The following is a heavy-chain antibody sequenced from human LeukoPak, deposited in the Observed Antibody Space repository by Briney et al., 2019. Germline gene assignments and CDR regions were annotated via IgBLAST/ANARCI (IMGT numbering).Heavy chain of an antibody. V-gene: IGHV1-8*01. D-gene: IGHD3-3*01. Sequence: GASVKVSCKASGYTFTSYDINWVRQATGQGLEWMGWMNPNSGNTGYAQKFQGRVTMTKNTSISTAYMELSSLRSEDTAVYYCARVSTYFGVVTDFDYWGQGTLVTVSS. CDR2: MNPNSGNT. CDR1: GYTFTSYD. J-gene: IGHJ4*02. CDR3: ARVSTYFGVVTDFDY.